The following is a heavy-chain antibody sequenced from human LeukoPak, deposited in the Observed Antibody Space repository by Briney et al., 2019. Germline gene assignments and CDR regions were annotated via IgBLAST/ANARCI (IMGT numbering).Heavy chain of an antibody. V-gene: IGHV3-30*03. D-gene: IGHD1-14*01. CDR3: ARGRYHQDY. CDR2: ISYDGSNK. Sequence: GRSLRLSCAASGFTFSSYGMHWVRQAPGKGLEWVAVISYDGSNKYYADSVKGRFTISRDNSKNTLYLQMNSLRAEDTAVYYCARGRYHQDYWGQGTLVTVSS. J-gene: IGHJ4*02. CDR1: GFTFSSYG.